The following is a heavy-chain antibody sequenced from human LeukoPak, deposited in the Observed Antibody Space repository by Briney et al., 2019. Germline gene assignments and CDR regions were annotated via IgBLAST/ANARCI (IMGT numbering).Heavy chain of an antibody. CDR2: IIPIFGTA. Sequence: SVKVSCKASGGTFSSYAISWVRQAPGQGLEWMGGIIPIFGTANYAQKFQGRVTITADESTSTAYMELSSLRSEDTAVYYCARDYGFWSGYYTSRDYYYYMDVWGKATTVTVSS. D-gene: IGHD3-3*01. CDR3: ARDYGFWSGYYTSRDYYYYMDV. J-gene: IGHJ6*03. CDR1: GGTFSSYA. V-gene: IGHV1-69*01.